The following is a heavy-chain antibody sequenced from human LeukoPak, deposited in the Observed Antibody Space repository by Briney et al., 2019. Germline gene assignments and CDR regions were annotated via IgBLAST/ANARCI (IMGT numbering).Heavy chain of an antibody. J-gene: IGHJ6*02. V-gene: IGHV6-1*01. CDR1: GDSVSSNSAA. D-gene: IGHD2-21*01. CDR3: ARDHIVSGRYYYGMDV. CDR2: TYYRPKWYN. Sequence: SQTLSLTCAISGDSVSSNSAAWNWIRQSPSRGLEWLGRTYYRPKWYNDYAVSVKSRITINPDTSKNQFSLQLNSVTPEDTAVYYCARDHIVSGRYYYGMDVWGQGTTATVSS.